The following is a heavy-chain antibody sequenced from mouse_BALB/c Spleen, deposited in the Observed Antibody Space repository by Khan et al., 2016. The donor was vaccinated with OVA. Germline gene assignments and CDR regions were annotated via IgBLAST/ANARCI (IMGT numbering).Heavy chain of an antibody. CDR1: GFTFSRFG. CDR3: ARDSNFAY. CDR2: ISSGSSSI. J-gene: IGHJ2*01. V-gene: IGHV5-17*02. Sequence: VELVESGGGLVQPGGSRKLSCAASGFTFSRFGMHWVRQAPEKGLEWVAYISSGSSSIYYADTVKGRFTISRDNPKNTLFLQMTSLRSEDTAMYYCARDSNFAYWGQGTTLTVSS.